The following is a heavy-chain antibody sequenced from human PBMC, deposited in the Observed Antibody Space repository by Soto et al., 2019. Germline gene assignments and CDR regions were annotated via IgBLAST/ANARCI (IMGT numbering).Heavy chain of an antibody. V-gene: IGHV4-61*01. D-gene: IGHD5-18*01. J-gene: IGHJ4*02. CDR3: ARDIRGYSRAFDY. Sequence: SETLSLTCTVSGDSVTSDSYYWTWIRQPPGKGLEWIGYISSSGATKYNPSLKGRVTISLDTSSNQFSLKLTSVTAADTAVYYCARDIRGYSRAFDYWGQGTLVTVSS. CDR2: ISSSGAT. CDR1: GDSVTSDSYY.